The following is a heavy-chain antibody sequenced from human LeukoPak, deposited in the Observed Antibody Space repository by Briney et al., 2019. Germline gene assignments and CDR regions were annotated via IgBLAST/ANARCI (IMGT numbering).Heavy chain of an antibody. CDR3: ARCDTLYSSGWAYYFDY. CDR2: INHSGST. CDR1: GGSFSGYY. V-gene: IGHV4-34*01. Sequence: PSETLSLTCAVYGGSFSGYYWSWIRQPPGKGLEWIGEINHSGSTNYNPSHKSRVTISVDTSKNQFSLKLSSVTAADTAVYYCARCDTLYSSGWAYYFDYWGQGTLVTVSS. J-gene: IGHJ4*02. D-gene: IGHD6-19*01.